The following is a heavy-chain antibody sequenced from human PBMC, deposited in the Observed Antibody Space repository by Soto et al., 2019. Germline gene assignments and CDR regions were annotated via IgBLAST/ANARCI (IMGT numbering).Heavy chain of an antibody. CDR3: ARAIDHRYCAGGSCYYDY. CDR1: GFTFTTYS. J-gene: IGHJ4*02. V-gene: IGHV3-21*01. CDR2: ISSGSSYR. Sequence: EVQLVESGGGLVKPGGSLRLSCAASGFTFTTYSINWVRQAPGKGLEWVSSISSGSSYRYYADSVKGRFTISRDNAKNSLYLQMNSLKAEDKSVYYCARAIDHRYCAGGSCYYDYWGQGTLVTVSS. D-gene: IGHD2-8*02.